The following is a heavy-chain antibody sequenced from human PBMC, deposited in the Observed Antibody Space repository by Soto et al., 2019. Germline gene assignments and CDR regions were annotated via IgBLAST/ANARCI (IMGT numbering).Heavy chain of an antibody. V-gene: IGHV3-23*01. D-gene: IGHD2-2*01. CDR3: AKVEDPYCSSTSCYYFDY. CDR1: GFTFSSYA. J-gene: IGHJ4*02. Sequence: GGSLRLSCAASGFTFSSYAMSWVRQAPGKGLEWVSAISGSGGSTYYADSGKGRFTISRDNSKNTLYLQMNSLRAEDTAVYYCAKVEDPYCSSTSCYYFDYWGQGTLVTVSS. CDR2: ISGSGGST.